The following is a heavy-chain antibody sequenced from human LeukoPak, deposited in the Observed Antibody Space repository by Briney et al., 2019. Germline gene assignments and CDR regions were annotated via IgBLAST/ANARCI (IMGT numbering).Heavy chain of an antibody. J-gene: IGHJ4*02. CDR3: ARLNKRWLASD. D-gene: IGHD6-19*01. Sequence: SETLSLTCTVSGGSISSSSYYWGWIRQPPGKGLEWIGSIHYSGSTYYNPSLKSRVTISVDTSKNQFSLKLSSVTAADTAVYYCARLNKRWLASDGGQGTLVTVSS. CDR2: IHYSGST. V-gene: IGHV4-39*01. CDR1: GGSISSSSYY.